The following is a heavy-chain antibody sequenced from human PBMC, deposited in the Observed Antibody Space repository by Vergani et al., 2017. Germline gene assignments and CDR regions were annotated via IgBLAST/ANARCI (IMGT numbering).Heavy chain of an antibody. Sequence: QVQLVQSGAEVKKPGSSVKVSCKASGGTFSSYAISWVRQAPGQGLEWVGGIIPIFATANYAQKFQGRVTITADESTSTAYMELSSLRSEDTAVYYCAYCYKSSGAGWDYYYYGMDVWGQGTTVTVSS. V-gene: IGHV1-69*01. CDR2: IIPIFATA. CDR1: GGTFSSYA. J-gene: IGHJ6*02. CDR3: AYCYKSSGAGWDYYYYGMDV. D-gene: IGHD3-22*01.